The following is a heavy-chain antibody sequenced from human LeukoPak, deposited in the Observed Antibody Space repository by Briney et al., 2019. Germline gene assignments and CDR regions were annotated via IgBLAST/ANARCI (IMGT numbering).Heavy chain of an antibody. V-gene: IGHV4-39*01. CDR1: GGSISSYY. D-gene: IGHD3-10*01. CDR2: IYYSGST. CDR3: ARGDLWFGGEEK. J-gene: IGHJ4*02. Sequence: SETRSLTCTVTGGSISSYYWGWIRQPPGKGLEWIGSIYYSGSTYYNPSLKSRVTISVDTSKNQFSLKLSSVTAADTAVYYCARGDLWFGGEEKWGQGTLVTVSS.